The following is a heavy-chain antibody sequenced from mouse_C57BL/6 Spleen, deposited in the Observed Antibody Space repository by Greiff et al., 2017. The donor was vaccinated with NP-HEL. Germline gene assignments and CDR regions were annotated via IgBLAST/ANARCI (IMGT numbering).Heavy chain of an antibody. D-gene: IGHD2-1*01. V-gene: IGHV5-6*01. J-gene: IGHJ1*03. CDR3: ASYYGNYGGYFDV. CDR1: GFTFSSYG. CDR2: ISSGGSYT. Sequence: EVKLVESGGDLVKPGGSLKLSCAASGFTFSSYGMSWVRQTPDKRLEWVATISSGGSYTYYPDSVKGRFTISRDNDKNTLYLQMSSLKAEDTAMYYCASYYGNYGGYFDVWGTGTTVTVSS.